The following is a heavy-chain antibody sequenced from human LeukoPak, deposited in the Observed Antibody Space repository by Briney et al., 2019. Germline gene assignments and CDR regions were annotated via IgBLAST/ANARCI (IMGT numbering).Heavy chain of an antibody. Sequence: GGSLRLSRAVSGFAFSSYWMGWVRQAPGKGLEWVANIKQDGSDKIYVDSVKGRFTISRDNAKNSLFLQMNSLRADDTAVYYCVRGLSGNGDYWGQGTLVTVSS. CDR3: VRGLSGNGDY. D-gene: IGHD1-20*01. CDR1: GFAFSSYW. V-gene: IGHV3-7*01. CDR2: IKQDGSDK. J-gene: IGHJ4*02.